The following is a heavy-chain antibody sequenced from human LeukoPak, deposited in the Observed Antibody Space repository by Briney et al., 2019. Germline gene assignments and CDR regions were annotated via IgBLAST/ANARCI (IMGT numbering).Heavy chain of an antibody. D-gene: IGHD6-13*01. Sequence: GGSLTLSCAASGFTFTTYSMSWVRQAPGKGLEWVSGISGGANSAYYAGSAKGRFTISRDNSKNTLYLQMNSLRADDTAIYYCAKDRLGAAAAVFDYWGQGTLVTVSS. V-gene: IGHV3-23*01. J-gene: IGHJ4*02. CDR2: ISGGANSA. CDR3: AKDRLGAAAAVFDY. CDR1: GFTFTTYS.